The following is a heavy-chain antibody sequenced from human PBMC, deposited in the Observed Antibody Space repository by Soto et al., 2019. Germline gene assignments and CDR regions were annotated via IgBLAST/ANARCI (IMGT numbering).Heavy chain of an antibody. J-gene: IGHJ5*02. D-gene: IGHD5-12*01. Sequence: SETLSLTCTVSGGSISIGDYYLRWIRQPPGKGLEWIGYIYYSGSTYYNPSLKSRVTISVDKSKNQFSLKLSSVTAADTAVYYCARDIGYDQNHWGQGTLVTVS. CDR3: ARDIGYDQNH. CDR2: IYYSGST. CDR1: GGSISIGDYY. V-gene: IGHV4-30-4*01.